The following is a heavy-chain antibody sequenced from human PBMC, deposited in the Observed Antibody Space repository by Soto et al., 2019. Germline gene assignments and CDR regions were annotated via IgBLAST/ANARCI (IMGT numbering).Heavy chain of an antibody. J-gene: IGHJ4*02. Sequence: GGSLRLSCAASGFTFSNYAMSWVRRAPGTGLEWVSTISGGGDGTYYSDSVKGRFTISRDNSKNTLYLQIYSLRADDTAVFHCARGGYSRGWSFDYWGQGTLVTVSS. CDR1: GFTFSNYA. CDR3: ARGGYSRGWSFDY. CDR2: ISGGGDGT. D-gene: IGHD6-19*01. V-gene: IGHV3-23*01.